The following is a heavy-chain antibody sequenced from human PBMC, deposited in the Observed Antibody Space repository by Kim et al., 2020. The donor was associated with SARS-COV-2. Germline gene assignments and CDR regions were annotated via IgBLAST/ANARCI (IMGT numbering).Heavy chain of an antibody. CDR3: ATAAPEVVQNWFDP. J-gene: IGHJ5*02. Sequence: ASVKVSCKVSGYTLTELSMHWVRQAPGKGLEWMGGFDPEDGETIYAQKFQGRVTMTEDTSTDTAYMELSSLRSEDTAVYYCATAAPEVVQNWFDPWGQGTLVTVSS. CDR1: GYTLTELS. CDR2: FDPEDGET. D-gene: IGHD2-15*01. V-gene: IGHV1-24*01.